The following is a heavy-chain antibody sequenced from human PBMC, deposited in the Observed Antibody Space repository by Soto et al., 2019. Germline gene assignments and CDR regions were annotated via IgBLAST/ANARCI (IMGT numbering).Heavy chain of an antibody. Sequence: ASVKVSCKASGYTFTSYDINWVRKATGQGLEWMGWMNPNSGNTGYAQKFQGRVTMTRNTSISTAYMELSSLRSEDTAVYYCARGGLMSLTDYYYYYMDVWGKGTTVTVSS. CDR2: MNPNSGNT. J-gene: IGHJ6*03. CDR3: ARGGLMSLTDYYYYYMDV. CDR1: GYTFTSYD. D-gene: IGHD3-9*01. V-gene: IGHV1-8*01.